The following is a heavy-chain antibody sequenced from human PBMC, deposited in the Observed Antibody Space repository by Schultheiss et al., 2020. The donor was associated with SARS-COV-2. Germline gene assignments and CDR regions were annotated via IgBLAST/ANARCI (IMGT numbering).Heavy chain of an antibody. Sequence: GESLKISCAASGFTFDDYAMHWVRQAPGKGLEWVSAISGSGGSTYYADSVKGRFTISRDNAKNSLYLQMNSLRAEDTAVYYCARWGTTYAFDIWGQGTMVTVSS. CDR1: GFTFDDYA. J-gene: IGHJ3*02. CDR3: ARWGTTYAFDI. D-gene: IGHD3-16*01. CDR2: ISGSGGST. V-gene: IGHV3-23*01.